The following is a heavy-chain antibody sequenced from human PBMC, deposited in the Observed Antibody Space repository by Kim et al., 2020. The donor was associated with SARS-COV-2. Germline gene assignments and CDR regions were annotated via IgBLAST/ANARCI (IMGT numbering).Heavy chain of an antibody. V-gene: IGHV3-53*01. J-gene: IGHJ4*02. D-gene: IGHD2-21*01. CDR3: TRGAYLYYFDY. Sequence: FYAESVKGRFTISRDNSKNTLYLQMNSLRAEDTAVYYCTRGAYLYYFDYWGQGTLVTVSS.